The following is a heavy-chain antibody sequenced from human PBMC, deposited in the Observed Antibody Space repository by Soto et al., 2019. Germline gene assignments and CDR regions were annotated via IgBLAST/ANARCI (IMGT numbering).Heavy chain of an antibody. CDR3: ARDRELGYCSGGSCINWFDP. CDR1: GYTITSYG. D-gene: IGHD2-15*01. V-gene: IGHV1-18*01. J-gene: IGHJ5*02. CDR2: ISAYNGNT. Sequence: GASAEVCCRASGYTITSYGMSWVRQAPGQGLEWMGWISAYNGNTNYAQKLQGRVTMTTDTSTSTAYMELRSLRSDDTAVYYCARDRELGYCSGGSCINWFDPWGQGTLVTVSS.